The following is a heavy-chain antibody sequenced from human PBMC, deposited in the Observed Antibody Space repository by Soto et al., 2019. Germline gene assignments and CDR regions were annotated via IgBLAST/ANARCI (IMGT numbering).Heavy chain of an antibody. D-gene: IGHD3-16*01. V-gene: IGHV1-8*01. Sequence: QVQLVQSGAEVKKPGASVKVSCKASGYTFTSYDINWVRQATGQGLAWMGWMNPNSGNTGYAQKFQGRATMTRNTSISTAYMELCSLRSEDTAVYYCARRGVVRGSYYFDYWCQGTLVTVSS. J-gene: IGHJ4*02. CDR1: GYTFTSYD. CDR2: MNPNSGNT. CDR3: ARRGVVRGSYYFDY.